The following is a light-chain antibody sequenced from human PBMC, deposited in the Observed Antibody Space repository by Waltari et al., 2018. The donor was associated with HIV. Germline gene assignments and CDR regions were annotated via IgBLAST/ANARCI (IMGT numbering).Light chain of an antibody. CDR2: DVF. V-gene: IGLV2-23*02. CDR1: SSDVGGYNF. CDR3: CSYAGSRTWV. Sequence: QSALTQPASVSGSPGQSITVSCTGTSSDVGGYNFVSWYQQPPGKAPKLIIFDVFKRPAGVSERFSGARSGNTASLTVSGRQAEDEADYYCCSYAGSRTWVFGGGTALTVL. J-gene: IGLJ3*02.